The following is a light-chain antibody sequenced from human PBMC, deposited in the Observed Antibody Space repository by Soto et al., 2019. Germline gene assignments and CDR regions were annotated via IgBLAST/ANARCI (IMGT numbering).Light chain of an antibody. V-gene: IGKV3-20*01. J-gene: IGKJ5*01. Sequence: EIVLTQSPGTLSLSPGEGATLSCRASQSVRTNYLAWYQQKPGQDPRLLIYGASSRATGIPDRFSGSGSGTDFTLTISRLEPEDFAVYYCKQYGRSPTVGQGTRLAIK. CDR1: QSVRTNY. CDR3: KQYGRSPT. CDR2: GAS.